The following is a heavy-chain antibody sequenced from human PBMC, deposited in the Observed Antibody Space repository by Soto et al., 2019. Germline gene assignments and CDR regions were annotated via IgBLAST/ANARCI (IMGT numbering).Heavy chain of an antibody. J-gene: IGHJ3*02. Sequence: SETLSLTCTVSGGSISSGGYYWSWIRPHPGKGLEWIGYIYYSGSTYYNPSLKSRVTISVDTSKNQFSLKLSSVTAADTAVYYCAREVEYSSSPAFDIWGQRTMVTVSS. D-gene: IGHD6-6*01. CDR2: IYYSGST. CDR3: AREVEYSSSPAFDI. CDR1: GGSISSGGYY. V-gene: IGHV4-31*03.